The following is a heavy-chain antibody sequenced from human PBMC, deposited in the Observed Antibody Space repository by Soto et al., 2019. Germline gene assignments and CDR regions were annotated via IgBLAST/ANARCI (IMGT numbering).Heavy chain of an antibody. V-gene: IGHV4-61*01. CDR1: GGSVNSDNYY. Sequence: SETLSLTCNVSGGSVNSDNYYWTWVRQPPGKGLGWIGNIHNSGTTNYNPSLQNRVTISIDTSKNQYSLKLTSVTAADAALYYCARDIRGFSRALDYWGRGTPVTVSS. D-gene: IGHD5-18*01. CDR2: IHNSGTT. J-gene: IGHJ4*02. CDR3: ARDIRGFSRALDY.